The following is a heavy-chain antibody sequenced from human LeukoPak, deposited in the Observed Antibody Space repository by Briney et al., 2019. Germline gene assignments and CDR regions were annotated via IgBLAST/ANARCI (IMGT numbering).Heavy chain of an antibody. CDR3: AKDVSSNWYHTFDF. Sequence: GGSLRLSCAASGFTFSSYSMNWVRQAPGKGLEWVSYISSSSSTIYYADSVKGRFTISRDNAKNSLYLQMNSLRAEDTAIYYCAKDVSSNWYHTFDFWGQGTMVTVSS. CDR1: GFTFSSYS. J-gene: IGHJ3*01. CDR2: ISSSSSTI. V-gene: IGHV3-48*04. D-gene: IGHD6-13*01.